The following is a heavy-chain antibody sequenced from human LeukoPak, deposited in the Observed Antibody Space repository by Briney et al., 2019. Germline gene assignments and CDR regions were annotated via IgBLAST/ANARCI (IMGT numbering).Heavy chain of an antibody. D-gene: IGHD6-19*01. V-gene: IGHV4-59*01. CDR3: ARSRRAVAGLDY. J-gene: IGHJ4*02. CDR2: IYYSGST. CDR1: GGSISSYY. Sequence: PSETLSLTCTVSGGSISSYYRSWIRQPPGKGLEWIGYIYYSGSTNYNPSLKSRVTISVDTSKNQFSLKLSSVTAADTAVYYCARSRRAVAGLDYWGQGTLVTVTS.